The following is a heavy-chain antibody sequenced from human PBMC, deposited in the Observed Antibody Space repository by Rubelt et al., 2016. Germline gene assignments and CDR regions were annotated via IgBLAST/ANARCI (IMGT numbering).Heavy chain of an antibody. J-gene: IGHJ6*02. Sequence: QVQLVQSGAEVKKPGSSVKVSCKASGGTFSSYAISWVRQAPGQGLEWMGRIIPILGIANYAQKFQGRVTITTDESTSTAYMELGSLRSKETASYDCARELVPAAPGFYYGMDVWGQGTTVTVSS. CDR1: GGTFSSYA. D-gene: IGHD2-2*01. V-gene: IGHV1-69*04. CDR2: IIPILGIA. CDR3: ARELVPAAPGFYYGMDV.